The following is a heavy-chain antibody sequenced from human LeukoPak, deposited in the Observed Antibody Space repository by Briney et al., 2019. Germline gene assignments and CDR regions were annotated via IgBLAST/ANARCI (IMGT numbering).Heavy chain of an antibody. Sequence: GGSLRLSCAASGFTFDDYGMSWVRQAPGKGLEWVAGISWSSVNIGYADSVRGRFTTSRDNAKSSLYLQMNSLRAEDTALYYCAKDIAVSGGDAFDIWGQGTMVTVSS. CDR2: ISWSSVNI. CDR1: GFTFDDYG. CDR3: AKDIAVSGGDAFDI. D-gene: IGHD6-19*01. J-gene: IGHJ3*02. V-gene: IGHV3-9*01.